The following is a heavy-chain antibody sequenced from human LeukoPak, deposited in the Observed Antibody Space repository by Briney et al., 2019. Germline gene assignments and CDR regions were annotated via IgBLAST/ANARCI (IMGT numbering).Heavy chain of an antibody. D-gene: IGHD1-26*01. Sequence: ASVKVSCKASGYTFTSYAMNWVRQAPGQGLEWMGWINPNSGGTNYAQKFQGRVTMTRDTSISTAYMELSRLRSDDTAVYYCARDGYSGSPNYYYYYMDVWGKGTTVTISS. J-gene: IGHJ6*03. CDR2: INPNSGGT. V-gene: IGHV1-2*02. CDR3: ARDGYSGSPNYYYYYMDV. CDR1: GYTFTSYA.